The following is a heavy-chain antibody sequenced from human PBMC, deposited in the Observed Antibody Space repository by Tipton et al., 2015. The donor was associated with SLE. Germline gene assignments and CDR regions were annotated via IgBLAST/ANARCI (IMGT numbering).Heavy chain of an antibody. J-gene: IGHJ4*02. D-gene: IGHD4-23*01. V-gene: IGHV3-74*01. CDR1: GFTFDDYA. CDR2: INSDGSST. Sequence: GSLRLSCAASGFTFDDYAMHWVRQAPGKGLEWVSRINSDGSSTRYADSVKGRFTISRDNAKNTLYLQMNSLRAEDTAVYYCARAAVGNFRHFDSWGQGSLVPVSS. CDR3: ARAAVGNFRHFDS.